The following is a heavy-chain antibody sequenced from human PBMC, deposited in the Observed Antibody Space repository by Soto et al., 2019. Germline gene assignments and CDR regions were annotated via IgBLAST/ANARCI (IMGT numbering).Heavy chain of an antibody. J-gene: IGHJ6*02. Sequence: GGSLRLSCAASGFTFSSYGMHWVRQAPGKGLEWVAVISYDGRNKYYADAVKGRFTISRGNSKNTLYLQMSSLRAEDTAVYYCVKDGSSGWPYFYDMDVWGQGTTVTV. D-gene: IGHD6-19*01. CDR3: VKDGSSGWPYFYDMDV. V-gene: IGHV3-30*18. CDR1: GFTFSSYG. CDR2: ISYDGRNK.